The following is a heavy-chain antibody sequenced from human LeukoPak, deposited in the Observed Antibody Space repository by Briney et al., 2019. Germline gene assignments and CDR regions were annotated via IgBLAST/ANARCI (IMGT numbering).Heavy chain of an antibody. J-gene: IGHJ4*02. V-gene: IGHV1-46*03. CDR1: GYTFTSYY. CDR2: INPSCCSR. D-gene: IGHD6-19*01. Sequence: SVKDSCKASGYTFTSYYMHWVGPPPAQGLEWMGIINPSCCSRSYGQKFQGRVSMTSDMSTSTVYMQLSSLRSEDTAVYYCARDLASSGWYHYFDYWGQGTLVPVSS. CDR3: ARDLASSGWYHYFDY.